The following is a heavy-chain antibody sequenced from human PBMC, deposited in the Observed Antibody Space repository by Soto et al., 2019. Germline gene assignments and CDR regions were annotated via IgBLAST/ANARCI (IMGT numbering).Heavy chain of an antibody. CDR2: IYPGDSDT. Sequence: GESLKISCKGSGYSFTSYWIGWVRQMPGKGLEWMGIIYPGDSDTRYSPSFQGQVTISADKSISTAYLRWSSLKASDTAMYYCARHSLADSIAAAGTVLDYWGQGTLVTVSS. CDR1: GYSFTSYW. V-gene: IGHV5-51*01. J-gene: IGHJ4*02. CDR3: ARHSLADSIAAAGTVLDY. D-gene: IGHD6-13*01.